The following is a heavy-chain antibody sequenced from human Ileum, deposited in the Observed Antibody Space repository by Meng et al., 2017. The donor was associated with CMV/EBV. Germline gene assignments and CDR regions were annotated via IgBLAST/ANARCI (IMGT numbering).Heavy chain of an antibody. CDR1: GFIVSKNY. D-gene: IGHD2-2*01. CDR3: AGESGVPNGMDV. J-gene: IGHJ6*02. Sequence: GESLKISCAASGFIVSKNYMNWVRQAPGKGLEWVSVIYGGGTTYYADSVKGRFTISRHNSYNTLFLQMNSLRAEDTAVYYCAGESGVPNGMDVWGQGTTVTVSS. V-gene: IGHV3-53*01. CDR2: IYGGGTT.